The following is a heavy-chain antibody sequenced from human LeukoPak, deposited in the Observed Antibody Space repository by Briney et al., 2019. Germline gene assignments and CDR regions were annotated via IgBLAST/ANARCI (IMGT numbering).Heavy chain of an antibody. V-gene: IGHV1-24*01. D-gene: IGHD2-2*01. CDR2: FDPEDGET. J-gene: IGHJ6*02. CDR3: ATGIGYCSSTSCYPYYYYYGMDV. CDR1: GYTLTELS. Sequence: ASVKVSCKVSGYTLTELSMHWVRQAPGKGLEWMGGFDPEDGETIYAQKFQGRVTMTEDTSTDTAYMELSSLRSEDTAVYYCATGIGYCSSTSCYPYYYYYGMDVWGQGTTVTVSS.